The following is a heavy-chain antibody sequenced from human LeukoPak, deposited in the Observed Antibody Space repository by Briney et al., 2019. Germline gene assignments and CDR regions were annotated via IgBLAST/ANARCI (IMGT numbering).Heavy chain of an antibody. CDR3: AKTGALFGEYYYYGMDV. CDR2: ISYDGSNK. CDR1: GFTFSSYG. V-gene: IGHV3-30*18. Sequence: GGSLRLSCAASGFTFSSYGMHWVRQAPGKGLEWVAVISYDGSNKYYADSVKGRFTISRDNSKNTLYLQMNSPRAEDTAVYYCAKTGALFGEYYYYGMDVWGQGTTVTVSS. J-gene: IGHJ6*02. D-gene: IGHD3-10*02.